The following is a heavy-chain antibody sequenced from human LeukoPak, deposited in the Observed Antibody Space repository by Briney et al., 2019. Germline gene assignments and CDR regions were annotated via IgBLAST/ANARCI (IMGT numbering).Heavy chain of an antibody. D-gene: IGHD6-13*01. CDR1: GGSVSNYY. Sequence: SETLSLTCTVSGGSVSNYYWSWIRQSPGKGLEWIGYIYYTETSYNPSLKSRVTISADTSKNQFSLKLYSVTAADTAVYYCARAYSSSWYFNWFDPWGQGTLVTVSS. CDR3: ARAYSSSWYFNWFDP. V-gene: IGHV4-59*02. J-gene: IGHJ5*02. CDR2: IYYTET.